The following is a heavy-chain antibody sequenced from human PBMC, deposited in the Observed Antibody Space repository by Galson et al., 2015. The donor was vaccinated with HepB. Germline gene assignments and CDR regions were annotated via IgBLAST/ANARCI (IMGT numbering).Heavy chain of an antibody. V-gene: IGHV3-74*01. J-gene: IGHJ4*02. CDR1: GFTFSSSW. Sequence: SLRLSCAASGFTFSSSWMHWARQDPGKGLVWVSGINSDGSNTKYADSVKGRFTISRDHARNTLSLQMNNLRVEDTAVYYCARDPPNTGDYYFDDWGQGSLVTVSS. D-gene: IGHD7-27*01. CDR3: ARDPPNTGDYYFDD. CDR2: INSDGSNT.